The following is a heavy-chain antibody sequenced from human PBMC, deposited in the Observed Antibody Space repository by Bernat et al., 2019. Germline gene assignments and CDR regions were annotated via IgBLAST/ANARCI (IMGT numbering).Heavy chain of an antibody. CDR2: IYYSGST. V-gene: IGHV4-59*08. Sequence: QVQLQESGPGLVKPSETLSLTCSVSGGSISSYYWSWIRQPPGKGLEWIGYIYYSGSTNYNPSLKSRVTISVDTSKNQFSLKLSSVTAADTAVYYCARQKYSSSWPAAFDIWGQGTMVTVSS. CDR3: ARQKYSSSWPAAFDI. J-gene: IGHJ3*02. CDR1: GGSISSYY. D-gene: IGHD6-13*01.